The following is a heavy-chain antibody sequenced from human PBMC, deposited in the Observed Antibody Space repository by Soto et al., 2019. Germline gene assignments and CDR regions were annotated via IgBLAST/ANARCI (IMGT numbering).Heavy chain of an antibody. J-gene: IGHJ5*02. V-gene: IGHV4-34*01. CDR1: GGSFSGYY. CDR3: ARSGDYAWFDP. Sequence: TSETLSLTXAVYGGSFSGYYWSWIRQPPGMGLEWIGEINRGGSTKYNPSLKSRVTISVDSSKNQFSLKLTSLTAADTAVYYCARSGDYAWFDPWGQGTLVTVSS. CDR2: INRGGST. D-gene: IGHD4-17*01.